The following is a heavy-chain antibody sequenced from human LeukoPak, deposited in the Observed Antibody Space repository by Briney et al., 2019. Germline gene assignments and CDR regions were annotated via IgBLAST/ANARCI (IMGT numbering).Heavy chain of an antibody. CDR3: AKTDITMIVVVITPRWYFDY. V-gene: IGHV3-23*01. D-gene: IGHD3-22*01. CDR1: GFTFSSYA. J-gene: IGHJ4*02. CDR2: ISGSGGST. Sequence: GGSLRLSCAASGFTFSSYAMSWVRQAPGKGLEWVSAISGSGGSTYYADSVKGRFTISRDNSKNTLYLQMNSLRAEDTAVYYCAKTDITMIVVVITPRWYFDYWGQGTLVTVSS.